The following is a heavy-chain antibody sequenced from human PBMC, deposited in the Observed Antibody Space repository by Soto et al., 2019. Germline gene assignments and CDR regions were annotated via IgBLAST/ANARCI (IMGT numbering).Heavy chain of an antibody. D-gene: IGHD6-6*01. CDR3: EREGQLGY. J-gene: IGHJ4*02. CDR1: GYTFSNYG. V-gene: IGHV1-18*01. CDR2: ISGYNGNT. Sequence: QVQLVQSGAEVKKHGASVKVYCKASGYTFSNYGFRWVRQTPGQGLEWMGWISGYNGNTNYAVRLQGRVTMTTATSTSTAYMELRGLRYDDTAVYYCEREGQLGYWGQGYPVTVSA.